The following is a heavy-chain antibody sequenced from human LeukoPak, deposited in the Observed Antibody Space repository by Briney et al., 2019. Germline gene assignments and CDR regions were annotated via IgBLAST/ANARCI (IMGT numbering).Heavy chain of an antibody. J-gene: IGHJ4*02. CDR1: GFSLSTSGVG. CDR2: IYWDDDK. V-gene: IGHV2-5*02. CDR3: AHMKEAGSYYYDSSGYRGTFDY. Sequence: SGPTLVNPTQTLTLTCTFSGFSLSTSGVGVGWIRQPPGKALEWLALIYWDDDKRYSPSLKSRLTITKDTSKNQVVLTMTNMDPVDTATYYCAHMKEAGSYYYDSSGYRGTFDYWGQGTLVTVSS. D-gene: IGHD3-22*01.